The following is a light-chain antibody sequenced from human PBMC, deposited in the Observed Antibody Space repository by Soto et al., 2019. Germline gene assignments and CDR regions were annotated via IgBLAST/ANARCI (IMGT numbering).Light chain of an antibody. CDR1: QTISDY. CDR3: QQLNSYPYT. Sequence: DIQMTQSPPSLSASVGDRVTITCRASQTISDYLHWYQQKPGKAPKLLIYAASTLQSGVPSRFSGSGSGTEFTLTISSLQPEDFATYYCQQLNSYPYTFGQGTKLEIK. CDR2: AAS. V-gene: IGKV1-9*01. J-gene: IGKJ2*01.